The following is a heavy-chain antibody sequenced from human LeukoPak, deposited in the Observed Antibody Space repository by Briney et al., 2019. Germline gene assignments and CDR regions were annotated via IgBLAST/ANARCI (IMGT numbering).Heavy chain of an antibody. CDR3: ARERTTVTEYGMDV. CDR1: GGSISSGDYF. D-gene: IGHD4-17*01. J-gene: IGHJ6*02. Sequence: SQTLSLTCTVSGGSISSGDYFWSWIRQPPGKGLEWIGYIYYSGRTYYNPSLKSRVIISVGTSKNQFSLKLSSVTAADMAVYYCARERTTVTEYGMDVWGQGTTVTVSS. V-gene: IGHV4-30-4*01. CDR2: IYYSGRT.